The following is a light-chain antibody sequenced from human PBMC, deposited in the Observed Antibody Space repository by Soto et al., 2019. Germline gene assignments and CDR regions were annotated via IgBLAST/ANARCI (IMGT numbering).Light chain of an antibody. Sequence: QSVLTQPASVSGSPGQSITISCTGTSSDVGGYNYVSWYQHHPGKAPKLIIYDVTNRPSGVSNPFSGSKSGNTASLTISGLQPEDEADYYCSSYTTSNTRQLVFGTVTKVTVL. CDR3: SSYTTSNTRQLV. CDR1: SSDVGGYNY. CDR2: DVT. J-gene: IGLJ1*01. V-gene: IGLV2-14*03.